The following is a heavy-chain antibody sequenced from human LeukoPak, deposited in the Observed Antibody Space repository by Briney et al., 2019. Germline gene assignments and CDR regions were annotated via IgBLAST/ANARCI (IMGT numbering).Heavy chain of an antibody. CDR2: INHSGST. D-gene: IGHD3-22*01. CDR3: ARRSGYYYRNWFDP. V-gene: IGHV4-34*01. Sequence: TSETLSLTCAVYGGSFSGYYWSWIRQPPGKGLEWIGEINHSGSTNYNPSLKSRVTISVDTSKNQFSLKLSSATAADTAVYYCARRSGYYYRNWFDPWGQGTLVTVSS. CDR1: GGSFSGYY. J-gene: IGHJ5*02.